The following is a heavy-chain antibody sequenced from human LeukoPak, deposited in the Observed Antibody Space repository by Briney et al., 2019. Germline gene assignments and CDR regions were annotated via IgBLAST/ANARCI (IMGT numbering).Heavy chain of an antibody. J-gene: IGHJ5*02. Sequence: ASVKVSCKASGYTFTSYGICWVRQAPGQGLEWMGWISTYNGNTNYAQKLQGRVTITTDTSTSTAYMELRSLRSDDTAVYYCARDVVLGSSRFDPWGQGTLVTVSS. CDR3: ARDVVLGSSRFDP. D-gene: IGHD1-26*01. CDR2: ISTYNGNT. V-gene: IGHV1-18*01. CDR1: GYTFTSYG.